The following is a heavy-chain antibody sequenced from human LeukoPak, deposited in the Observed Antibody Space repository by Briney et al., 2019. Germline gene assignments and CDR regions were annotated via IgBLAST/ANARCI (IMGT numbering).Heavy chain of an antibody. Sequence: SSETLSLTCTVSGGSISSSSYYWGWIRQPPGKGLEWIGSIYYSGSTYYNPSLKSRVTISVDTSKNQFSLKLSSVTAADTAVYYCARQASLLLWFGEQAFDIWGQGTMVTVSS. J-gene: IGHJ3*02. V-gene: IGHV4-39*01. CDR1: GGSISSSSYY. CDR3: ARQASLLLWFGEQAFDI. CDR2: IYYSGST. D-gene: IGHD3-10*01.